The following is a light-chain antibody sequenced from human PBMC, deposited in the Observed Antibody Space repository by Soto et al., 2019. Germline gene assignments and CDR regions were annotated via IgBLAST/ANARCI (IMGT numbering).Light chain of an antibody. V-gene: IGKV1-33*01. CDR2: DAS. CDR3: QQYENLPFT. CDR1: QGINRY. Sequence: DIQMTQSPSSLSASVGDRVTITCQASQGINRYLHWYQQKPGRAPKRLIYDASTLDKGGPSRFSGSGSGTDFSLTISSLQPEDFGTYFCQQYENLPFTFGPGTTVDVK. J-gene: IGKJ3*01.